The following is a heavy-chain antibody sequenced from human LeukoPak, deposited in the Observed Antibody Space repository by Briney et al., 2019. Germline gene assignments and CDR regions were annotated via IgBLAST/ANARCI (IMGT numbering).Heavy chain of an antibody. D-gene: IGHD6-13*01. CDR3: ARGYYSSSWFDY. J-gene: IGHJ4*02. CDR1: GGSISSYY. CDR2: INHSGST. Sequence: SETLSLTCTVSGGSISSYYWSWIRQPPGKGLEWIGEINHSGSTNYNPSLKSRVTISVDTSKNQFSLKLSSVTAADTAVYYCARGYYSSSWFDYWGQGTLVTVSS. V-gene: IGHV4-34*01.